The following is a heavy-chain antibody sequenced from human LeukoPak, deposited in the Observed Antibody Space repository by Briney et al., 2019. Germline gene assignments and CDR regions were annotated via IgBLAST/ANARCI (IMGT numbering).Heavy chain of an antibody. Sequence: RGSLRLSCAASGFTVSSTYMSWVRQAPGKGLEWVSVIYSGGSTYYADSVKGRFTISRDNSKNTLYLQVNSLRAEDTAVYYCASQTTVKYYFDYWGQGTLVTVSS. CDR3: ASQTTVKYYFDY. CDR1: GFTVSSTY. V-gene: IGHV3-53*01. CDR2: IYSGGST. J-gene: IGHJ4*02. D-gene: IGHD4-17*01.